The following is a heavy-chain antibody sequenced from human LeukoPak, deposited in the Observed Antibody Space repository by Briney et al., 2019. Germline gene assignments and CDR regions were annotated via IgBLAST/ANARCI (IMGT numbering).Heavy chain of an antibody. CDR3: ASGLRYYYDSSGYLDY. J-gene: IGHJ4*02. D-gene: IGHD3-22*01. CDR1: GGTFISYA. Sequence: ASVKVSCKASGGTFISYAISWVRQAPGQGLEWMGGIIPIFGTANYAQKFQGRVTITTDESTSTAYMELSSLRSEDTAVYYCASGLRYYYDSSGYLDYWGQGTLVTVSS. V-gene: IGHV1-69*05. CDR2: IIPIFGTA.